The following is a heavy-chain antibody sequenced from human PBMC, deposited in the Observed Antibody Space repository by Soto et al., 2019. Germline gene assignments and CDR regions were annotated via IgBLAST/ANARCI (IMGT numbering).Heavy chain of an antibody. V-gene: IGHV4-59*01. D-gene: IGHD5-12*01. J-gene: IGHJ6*03. CDR1: GGNIGNYY. CDR2: IYYSGST. CDR3: ARLPADPWANYCYMDV. Sequence: SQIQPLSYTVAGGNIGNYYWSWIRQPPGKGLEWIGYIYYSGSTNYNPSLKSRVTISVDTSKNQFSLKLSSVTAADTAVYYCARLPADPWANYCYMDVWGKGTTVTVSS.